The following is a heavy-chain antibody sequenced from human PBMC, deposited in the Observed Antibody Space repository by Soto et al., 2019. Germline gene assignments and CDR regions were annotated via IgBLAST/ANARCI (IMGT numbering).Heavy chain of an antibody. CDR2: IYYSGST. CDR1: GGSISSYY. Sequence: PSETLSLTCTVSGGSISSYYWSWIRQPPGKGLEWIGYIYYSGSTNYNPSLKSRVTISVDTSKNQFSLKLSSVTAADTAVYYCARGFYDFWSGYPNWFDPWGQGTLVTVS. J-gene: IGHJ5*02. CDR3: ARGFYDFWSGYPNWFDP. D-gene: IGHD3-3*01. V-gene: IGHV4-59*01.